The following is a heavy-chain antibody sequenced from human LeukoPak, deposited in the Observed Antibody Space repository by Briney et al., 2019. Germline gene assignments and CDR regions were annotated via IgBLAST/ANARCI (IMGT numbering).Heavy chain of an antibody. J-gene: IGHJ5*02. CDR1: GGSISSSNYY. V-gene: IGHV4-39*01. D-gene: IGHD4-17*01. Sequence: SETLSLTCTVSGGSISSSNYYWGWLRQPPGKGLEWIGSIYYSRSTYYNPSLKSRVTISVDTSKNQFSLKLSSVTAADTAVYYCARRSMVTTMNWFDPWGQGTLVTVSS. CDR3: ARRSMVTTMNWFDP. CDR2: IYYSRST.